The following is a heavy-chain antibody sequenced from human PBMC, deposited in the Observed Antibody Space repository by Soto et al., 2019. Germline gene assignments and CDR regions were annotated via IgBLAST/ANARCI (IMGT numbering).Heavy chain of an antibody. CDR3: ASIPYGDRFGGAYYFDY. D-gene: IGHD4-17*01. CDR2: IYYSGST. J-gene: IGHJ4*02. CDR1: GGSISSGGYY. Sequence: SETLSLTCAVSGGSISSGGYYWSWIRQPPGKGLEWIGYIYYSGSTNYNPSLKSRVTISVDTSKNQFSLKLSSVTAADTAVYYCASIPYGDRFGGAYYFDYWGQGTLVTVSS. V-gene: IGHV4-61*08.